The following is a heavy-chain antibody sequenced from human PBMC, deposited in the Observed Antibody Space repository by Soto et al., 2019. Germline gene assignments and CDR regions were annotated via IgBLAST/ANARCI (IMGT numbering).Heavy chain of an antibody. D-gene: IGHD2-2*01. V-gene: IGHV1-18*01. Sequence: ASVKVSCKASGYTITAFGISWVRQAPVQGLEWMGWISAHNDNTKYAEKFQGRVTLTTETSTSTGYMELRSLRFDDTAVYYCAREYCDRSSCYDPDYWGQGTLVTVSS. CDR1: GYTITAFG. CDR2: ISAHNDNT. J-gene: IGHJ4*02. CDR3: AREYCDRSSCYDPDY.